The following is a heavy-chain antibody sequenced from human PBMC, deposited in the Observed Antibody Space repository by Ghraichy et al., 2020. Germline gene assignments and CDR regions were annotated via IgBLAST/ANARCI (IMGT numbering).Heavy chain of an antibody. D-gene: IGHD4-17*01. CDR3: ARFTVTPTGYYFDY. CDR1: GGSISSYY. V-gene: IGHV4-4*07. CDR2: IYTSGST. Sequence: SETLSLTCTVSGGSISSYYWSWIRQPAGKGLEWIGRIYTSGSTNYNPSLKSRVTMSVDTSKNQFSLKLSSVTAADTAVYYCARFTVTPTGYYFDYWGQGTLVTVSS. J-gene: IGHJ4*02.